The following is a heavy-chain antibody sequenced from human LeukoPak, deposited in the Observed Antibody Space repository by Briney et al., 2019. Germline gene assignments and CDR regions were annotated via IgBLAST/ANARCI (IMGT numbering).Heavy chain of an antibody. Sequence: SETLSLTCIVSGVSISNYYWGWIRQPPGKGLEWIGNIFYSGSTYYSPSLKNRLTISPNTSRNQFSLKQNSITAADTAADYCSKSNGYGLVDIWGQGTMVTVAS. V-gene: IGHV4-59*04. CDR2: IFYSGST. J-gene: IGHJ3*02. CDR1: GVSISNYY. CDR3: SKSNGYGLVDI. D-gene: IGHD3-10*01.